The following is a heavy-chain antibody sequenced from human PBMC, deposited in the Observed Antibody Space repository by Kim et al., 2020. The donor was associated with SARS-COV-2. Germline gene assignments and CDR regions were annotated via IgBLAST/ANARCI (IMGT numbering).Heavy chain of an antibody. CDR1: GFTFSSYG. CDR3: ASTWLVRGYFDD. Sequence: GGSLRLSCAASGFTFSSYGMNWVRQAPGKGLEWVSVITFDGSNKYYADSVKGRFTISRDNSKNTLYLQMNSLGAEDTAVYYCASTWLVRGYFDDWGQGSLVTVSS. D-gene: IGHD6-19*01. J-gene: IGHJ4*02. V-gene: IGHV3-30*03. CDR2: ITFDGSNK.